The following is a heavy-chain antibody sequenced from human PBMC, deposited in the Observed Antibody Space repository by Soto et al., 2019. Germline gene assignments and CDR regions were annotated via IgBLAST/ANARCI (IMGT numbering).Heavy chain of an antibody. D-gene: IGHD3-10*01. J-gene: IGHJ4*02. CDR2: ISYSGST. CDR3: ARASAQYDSGPHEGGYYYFDS. Sequence: PSETLSLTCAVYGGSFSGYYWTWIRQSPGKGLEWIGQISYSGSTNYNPSLKSRVFISIGTSNNQFFLELTSVTAADTAVYYCARASAQYDSGPHEGGYYYFDSWGQGTPVTVSS. CDR1: GGSFSGYY. V-gene: IGHV4-34*01.